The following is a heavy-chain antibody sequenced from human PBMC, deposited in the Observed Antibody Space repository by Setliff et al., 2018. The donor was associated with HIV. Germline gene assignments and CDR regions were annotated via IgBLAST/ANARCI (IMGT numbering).Heavy chain of an antibody. V-gene: IGHV3-23*01. J-gene: IGHJ3*02. CDR2: IGAAGYPT. Sequence: GGSLRLSCAASGFIFSSYAMSWVRQAPGKGLEWVSTIGAAGYPTHYAESVKGRFTISKDNSQNALYLQMNSLTDEDTAVYYCAKVFAFGVDGFDIWGQGTMVTVSS. D-gene: IGHD3-10*01. CDR3: AKVFAFGVDGFDI. CDR1: GFIFSSYA.